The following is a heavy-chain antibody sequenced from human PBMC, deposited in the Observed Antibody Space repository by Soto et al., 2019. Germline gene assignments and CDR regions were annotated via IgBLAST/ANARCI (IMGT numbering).Heavy chain of an antibody. J-gene: IGHJ4*02. D-gene: IGHD6-19*01. CDR3: AKDSVAGGIDY. Sequence: PGGSLRLSCAASGFTFSDFFMSWVRQAPGKGLEWIAYISGSGGSTYYADSVKGRFTISRDNSKNTLYLQMNSLRAEDTAVYYCAKDSVAGGIDYWGQGTLVTVSS. CDR1: GFTFSDFF. CDR2: ISGSGGST. V-gene: IGHV3-23*01.